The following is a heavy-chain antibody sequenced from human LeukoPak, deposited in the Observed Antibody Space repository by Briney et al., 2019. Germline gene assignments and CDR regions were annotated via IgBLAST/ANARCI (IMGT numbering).Heavy chain of an antibody. CDR1: GGTFSSYA. Sequence: SVKVSCKASGGTFSSYAISWVRQAPGQGLEWMGRIIPILGIANYAQKFQGRVTITADKSTSTAYMELSSLRSEDTAVYYCARLSIAAAGTFYDAFDIWGQGTMVTVSS. V-gene: IGHV1-69*04. J-gene: IGHJ3*02. D-gene: IGHD6-13*01. CDR3: ARLSIAAAGTFYDAFDI. CDR2: IIPILGIA.